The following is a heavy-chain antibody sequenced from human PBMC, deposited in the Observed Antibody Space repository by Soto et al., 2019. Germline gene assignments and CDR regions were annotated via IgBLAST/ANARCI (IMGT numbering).Heavy chain of an antibody. D-gene: IGHD4-17*01. CDR1: GYTFTSYG. CDR2: ISAYNGNT. CDR3: ARGRGDYGDYVRADWFDP. V-gene: IGHV1-18*01. Sequence: ASVKVSCKASGYTFTSYGISWVRQAPGQGLEYMGWISAYNGNTNYAQKLQGRISMTTDTSTGTGYMELSSLRSEDTAVYYCARGRGDYGDYVRADWFDPWGQGTLVTVSS. J-gene: IGHJ5*02.